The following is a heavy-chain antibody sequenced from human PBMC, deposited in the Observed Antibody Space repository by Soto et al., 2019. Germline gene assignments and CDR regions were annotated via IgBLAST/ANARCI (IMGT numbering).Heavy chain of an antibody. CDR2: IDLSKTYI. CDR1: GNTCYSYW. CDR3: TRPLGGDSCCYYSTQYVINV. Sequence: PGESLKISCQGSGNTCYSYWISWVRQMPGKGLEWMGRIDLSKTYIHYNPSFHGHVTISFDKSINTAYLQWSSLKASDTAIYYCTRPLGGDSCCYYSTQYVINVCTQGTTDIAS. D-gene: IGHD2-15*01. J-gene: IGHJ6*02. V-gene: IGHV5-10-1*01.